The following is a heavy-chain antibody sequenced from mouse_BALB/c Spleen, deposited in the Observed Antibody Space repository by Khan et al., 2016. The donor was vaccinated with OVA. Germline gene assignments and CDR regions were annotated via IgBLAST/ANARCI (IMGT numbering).Heavy chain of an antibody. V-gene: IGHV1-4*01. D-gene: IGHD2-14*01. CDR2: IIPSNDYT. J-gene: IGHJ3*01. Sequence: QVQLKESGAELARPGASVKMSCKASGYTFTTYTIHWVKQRPGQGLEWIGYIIPSNDYTNYNQKFKDRATLTADKSSSTAYMQLSSLTSEDSVVDDCVREGAYYRSDGWFAYWGQGTLVTVSA. CDR3: VREGAYYRSDGWFAY. CDR1: GYTFTTYT.